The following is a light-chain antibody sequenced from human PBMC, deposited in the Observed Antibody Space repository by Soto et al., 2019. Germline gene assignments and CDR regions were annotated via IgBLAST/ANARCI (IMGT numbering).Light chain of an antibody. Sequence: EIVLTQSPGTLSLSPGERVTLSCRAGQSVTSSYLAWYQQKPGQAPRLLIYDASSRATGIPDRFSDSGSGTDFTLTISRLELEDFAVYYCQQYGSSLLTFGGGTKVEIK. CDR2: DAS. J-gene: IGKJ4*01. V-gene: IGKV3-20*01. CDR1: QSVTSSY. CDR3: QQYGSSLLT.